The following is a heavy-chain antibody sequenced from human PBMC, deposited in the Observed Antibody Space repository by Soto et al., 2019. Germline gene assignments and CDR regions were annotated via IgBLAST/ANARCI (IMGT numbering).Heavy chain of an antibody. CDR3: ATGAGEYQLLKYMDV. CDR1: GFTFDDYA. D-gene: IGHD2-2*01. CDR2: ISWNSGSI. V-gene: IGHV3-9*01. Sequence: GGSLRPSCAASGFTFDDYAMHWVRQAPGKGLEWVSGISWNSGSIGYADSVKGRFTISRDNAKNSLYLQMNSLRAEDTALYYCATGAGEYQLLKYMDVWGKGTTVTVSS. J-gene: IGHJ6*03.